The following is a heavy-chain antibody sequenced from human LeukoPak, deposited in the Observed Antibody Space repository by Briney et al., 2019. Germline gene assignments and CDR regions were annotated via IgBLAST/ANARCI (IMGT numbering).Heavy chain of an antibody. D-gene: IGHD6-19*01. Sequence: GASVKVSCKASGYTFTSYGISWVRQAPGQGLEWMGWISAYNGNTNYAQKLQGRVTMTTDTSTSTAYMELRSLRSDDTAVYYCAGSYSSGWYYYYGMDVWGQGTTVTVSS. CDR2: ISAYNGNT. CDR1: GYTFTSYG. V-gene: IGHV1-18*01. J-gene: IGHJ6*02. CDR3: AGSYSSGWYYYYGMDV.